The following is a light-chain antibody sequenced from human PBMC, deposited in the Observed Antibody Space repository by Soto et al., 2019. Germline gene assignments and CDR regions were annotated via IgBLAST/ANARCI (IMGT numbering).Light chain of an antibody. V-gene: IGKV3-11*01. CDR3: QPRSNWPT. CDR1: QSVSSY. J-gene: IGKJ3*01. Sequence: EIGWTQSPATLSLSTGERSTLSCRASQSVSSYLAWYQQKPGQAPRLLIYDASNRATGIPARFSGSGSGTDFTLTISSLEPEDFAVYYCQPRSNWPTFGPGTKVDIK. CDR2: DAS.